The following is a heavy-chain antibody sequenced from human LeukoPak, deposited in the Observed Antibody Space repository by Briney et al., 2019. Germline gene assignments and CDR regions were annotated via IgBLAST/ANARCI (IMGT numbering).Heavy chain of an antibody. J-gene: IGHJ6*02. CDR3: ARAPASGSQGYYYYYGMDV. Sequence: GGSLRLSCAASGFTFSTYAMTWVRQAPGKGLEWVSAISGSGDSTYYLESVKGRFTISRDNSKNTLYLQMNNLRAGDTAVYYCARAPASGSQGYYYYYGMDVWGQGTTVTVSS. CDR1: GFTFSTYA. D-gene: IGHD3-10*01. CDR2: ISGSGDST. V-gene: IGHV3-23*01.